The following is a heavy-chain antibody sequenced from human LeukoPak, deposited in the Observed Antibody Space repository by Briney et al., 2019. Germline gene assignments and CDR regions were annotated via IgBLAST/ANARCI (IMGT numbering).Heavy chain of an antibody. V-gene: IGHV3-21*04. Sequence: GGSLRLSCAGSGFTFSLYSMHWVRQAPGKGLEWVSSISNSGSDIYYRDSVRGRFTISRDNAKNSLYLQMNSLRAEDTALYYCARDLYGMMATFDYWGQGTLVTVSS. J-gene: IGHJ4*02. CDR3: ARDLYGMMATFDY. D-gene: IGHD5-24*01. CDR2: ISNSGSDI. CDR1: GFTFSLYS.